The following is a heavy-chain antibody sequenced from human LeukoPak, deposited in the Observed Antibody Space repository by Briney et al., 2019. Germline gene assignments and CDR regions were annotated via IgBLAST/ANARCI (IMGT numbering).Heavy chain of an antibody. D-gene: IGHD3-10*01. CDR2: ITSSSYI. CDR1: GFTFSTYI. J-gene: IGHJ4*02. V-gene: IGHV3-21*01. CDR3: ARVMSGSLTFDF. Sequence: GGSLRLSCAASGFTFSTYIMIWVRQAPGKGLEWVSSITSSSYIYYANSVKGRFTISRDNAKNSLYLQMNSLRAEDTAVYYCARVMSGSLTFDFWGQGTLVTVSS.